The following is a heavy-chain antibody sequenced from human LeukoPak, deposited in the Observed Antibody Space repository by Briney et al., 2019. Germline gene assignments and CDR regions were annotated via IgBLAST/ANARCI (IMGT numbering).Heavy chain of an antibody. V-gene: IGHV3-21*01. D-gene: IGHD3-22*01. CDR2: ISSSSSYI. CDR3: ARGYHYYDSSDSLNFDY. J-gene: IGHJ4*02. Sequence: GGSLRLSCAASGFTFSSYSMNWVRQAPGKGLEWVSSISSSSSYIYYADSVKGRFTISRDNAKNSLYLQMNSLRAEDTAVYYCARGYHYYDSSDSLNFDYWGQGTLVTVSS. CDR1: GFTFSSYS.